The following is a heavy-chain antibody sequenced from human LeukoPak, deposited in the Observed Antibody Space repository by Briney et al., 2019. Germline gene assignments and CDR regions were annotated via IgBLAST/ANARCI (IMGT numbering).Heavy chain of an antibody. D-gene: IGHD6-13*01. CDR2: IYTSGST. J-gene: IGHJ4*02. CDR1: GGSISSGSYY. Sequence: PSQTLSLTCTVSGGSISSGSYYWSWIRQTAGKGLEWIGRIYTSGSTNYNPSLKSRVTISVDTSKNQFSLKLSSATAADTAVYYCASSDSSSSFDYWGQGTLVTVSS. CDR3: ASSDSSSSFDY. V-gene: IGHV4-61*02.